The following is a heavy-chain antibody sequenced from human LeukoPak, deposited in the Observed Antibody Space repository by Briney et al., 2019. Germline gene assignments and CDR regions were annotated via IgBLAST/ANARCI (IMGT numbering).Heavy chain of an antibody. D-gene: IGHD2-15*01. CDR2: IYYSGST. J-gene: IGHJ2*01. Sequence: SGTLSLTCTVPGGSISGSSYYWGWIRQPPGKGLEWIGCIYYSGSTYYNPSLKSRVTISVDTSKKQFSLKLSSVTAADTAVYYCGRLPLVVVAATVLEYFDLWGRGTLVTVSS. CDR3: GRLPLVVVAATVLEYFDL. V-gene: IGHV4-39*01. CDR1: GGSISGSSYY.